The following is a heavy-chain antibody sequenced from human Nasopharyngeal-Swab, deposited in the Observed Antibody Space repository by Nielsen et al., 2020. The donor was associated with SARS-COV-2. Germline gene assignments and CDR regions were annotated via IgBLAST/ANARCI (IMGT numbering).Heavy chain of an antibody. D-gene: IGHD2-21*02. J-gene: IGHJ6*02. Sequence: SETLSLTCTVSGGSISSSSYYWGWIRQPPGKGLEWIGSIYYSGSTYYNPSLKSRVTISVDTSKNQFSLKLSSVTAADTAVYYCARQDGVATPYYYYYGMDVWGQGTTVTVSS. CDR3: ARQDGVATPYYYYYGMDV. V-gene: IGHV4-39*01. CDR2: IYYSGST. CDR1: GGSISSSSYY.